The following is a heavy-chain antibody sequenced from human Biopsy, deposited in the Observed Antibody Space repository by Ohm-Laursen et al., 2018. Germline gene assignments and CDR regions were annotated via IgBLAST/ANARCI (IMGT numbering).Heavy chain of an antibody. CDR3: ANSVSTEVPWCMEV. CDR1: GGTLSSYG. Sequence: ASVKVSCKASGGTLSSYGISWVRQAPGQGLEWMGRIIPILGIPNYALKFHGRVTINADKSKATAYMELSRLRSEDTYVYYCANSVSTEVPWCMEVWGQGTTVTVSS. D-gene: IGHD2-15*01. J-gene: IGHJ6*02. V-gene: IGHV1-69*04. CDR2: IIPILGIP.